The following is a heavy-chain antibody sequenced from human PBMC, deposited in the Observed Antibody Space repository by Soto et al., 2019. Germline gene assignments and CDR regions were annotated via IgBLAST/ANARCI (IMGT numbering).Heavy chain of an antibody. J-gene: IGHJ6*02. CDR2: IIPIFGTA. Sequence: SVKVSCKASGGTFSSYAISWVRQAPGQGLEWMGGIIPIFGTANYAQKFQGRVTITADESTSTAYMELSSLRSEDTAVYYCARDVYSYGPALYYYYYYGMDVWGQGTTVTVSS. V-gene: IGHV1-69*13. CDR1: GGTFSSYA. CDR3: ARDVYSYGPALYYYYYYGMDV. D-gene: IGHD5-18*01.